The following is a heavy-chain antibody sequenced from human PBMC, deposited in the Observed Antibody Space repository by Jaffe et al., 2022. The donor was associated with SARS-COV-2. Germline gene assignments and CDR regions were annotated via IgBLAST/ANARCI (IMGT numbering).Heavy chain of an antibody. Sequence: QLQLQESGPGLVKPSETLSLTCTVSGASISSDDHYWDWIRQPPGKGLEWIATIHYSGPTYYNPSLRSRVTISVDTSKSQFSLKLSSVTAADTAEYYCARHTRDSGDFYWGQGTLLTVSS. D-gene: IGHD1-26*01. J-gene: IGHJ4*02. CDR3: ARHTRDSGDFY. V-gene: IGHV4-39*01. CDR1: GASISSDDHY. CDR2: IHYSGPT.